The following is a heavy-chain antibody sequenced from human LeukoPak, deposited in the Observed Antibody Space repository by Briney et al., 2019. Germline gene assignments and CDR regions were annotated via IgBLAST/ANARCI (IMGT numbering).Heavy chain of an antibody. CDR2: IYTSGST. D-gene: IGHD5-12*01. CDR1: GGSISSGSYY. Sequence: SETLSLTCTVSGGSISSGSYYWSWIRQPAGKGLEWIGRIYTSGSTNYNPSLKSRVTISVDTSKNQFSLKLSSVTAADTAVYYCARERSGYDRGPFNAFDIWGQGTMVTVSS. J-gene: IGHJ3*02. CDR3: ARERSGYDRGPFNAFDI. V-gene: IGHV4-61*02.